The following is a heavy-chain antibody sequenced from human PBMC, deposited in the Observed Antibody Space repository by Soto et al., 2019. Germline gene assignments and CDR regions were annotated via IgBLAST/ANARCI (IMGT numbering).Heavy chain of an antibody. J-gene: IGHJ4*02. Sequence: GASVKVSCKASEGTFSNYAISWVRQAPGQGLEWMGGINPIFDTTNYARRFQGRVTITADKSTETAYLELSSLRSEDTAVYYCAREGISGSYYVYWGQGTLVTVSS. CDR2: INPIFDTT. CDR3: AREGISGSYYVY. CDR1: EGTFSNYA. D-gene: IGHD1-26*01. V-gene: IGHV1-69*06.